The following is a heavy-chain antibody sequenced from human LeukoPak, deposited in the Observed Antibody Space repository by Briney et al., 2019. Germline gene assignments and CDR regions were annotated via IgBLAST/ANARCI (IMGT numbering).Heavy chain of an antibody. CDR1: GFTFSSYA. CDR3: AKNVGLAVACTADY. J-gene: IGHJ4*02. Sequence: GGSLRLSCAASGFTFSSYAMSWVRQAPGKGLEWVSAISGSGGSTYYADSVKGRFTISRDNSKNTLYLQMNSLRAEDTAVYYCAKNVGLAVACTADYWGQGTLVTVSS. V-gene: IGHV3-23*01. CDR2: ISGSGGST. D-gene: IGHD6-19*01.